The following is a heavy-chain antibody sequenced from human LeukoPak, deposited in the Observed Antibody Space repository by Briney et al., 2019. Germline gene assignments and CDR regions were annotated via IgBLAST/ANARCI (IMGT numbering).Heavy chain of an antibody. CDR2: ISGYNGNT. D-gene: IGHD2-2*01. CDR3: ARCSSYCSSASCLAYFYYYYMDV. Sequence: ASVKVSCKASGYNFTIYGISWVRQAPGQGLEWMGWISGYNGNTNNAQNLQGGVTMTTDTSTSTAYMELRSLRSDDTAVYYCARCSSYCSSASCLAYFYYYYMDVWGKGTTVTVSS. J-gene: IGHJ6*03. V-gene: IGHV1-18*01. CDR1: GYNFTIYG.